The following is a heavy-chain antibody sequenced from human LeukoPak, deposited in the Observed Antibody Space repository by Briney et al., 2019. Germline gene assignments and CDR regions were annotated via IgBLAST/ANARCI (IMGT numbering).Heavy chain of an antibody. J-gene: IGHJ5*02. CDR3: ARRERGYSYGRSLEVVTWFDP. CDR2: INHSGST. CDR1: GGSFSGYY. V-gene: IGHV4-34*01. D-gene: IGHD5-18*01. Sequence: PSETLSLTCAVYGGSFSGYYWSWIRQPPGKGLEWIGEINHSGSTNYNPSLKSRVTISVDTSKNQFSLKLSSVTAADTAVYYCARRERGYSYGRSLEVVTWFDPWGQGTLVTVSS.